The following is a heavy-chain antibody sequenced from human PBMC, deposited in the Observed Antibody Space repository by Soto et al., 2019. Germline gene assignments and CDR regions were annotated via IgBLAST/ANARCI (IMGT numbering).Heavy chain of an antibody. J-gene: IGHJ6*02. CDR1: GGSTGSYY. CDR2: IFYSGST. Sequence: PSETLSLTCSVSGGSTGSYYWSWIRQPPGKGLEWIGYIFYSGSTNHNPSFQSRLTISVDRSKNQFSLKLSSVTAADTAVYYCARVTGRYYYGMDVWGQGTTVTVSS. CDR3: ARVTGRYYYGMDV. V-gene: IGHV4-59*12.